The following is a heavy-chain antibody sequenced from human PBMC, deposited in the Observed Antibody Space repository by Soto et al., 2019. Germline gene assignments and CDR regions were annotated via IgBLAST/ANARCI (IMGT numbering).Heavy chain of an antibody. J-gene: IGHJ4*02. CDR1: GGSITSSGSA. V-gene: IGHV4-39*01. CDR3: ASHIHNQGFEYYFAS. CDR2: IDYSGNI. D-gene: IGHD1-1*01. Sequence: QLQLQESGPGLVKPSETLSLTCNAAGGSITSSGSAWGWIRQSPGKGLEWIGTIDYSGNIYYIPCRKSRITISVDTSKNQISLKLSSVTAADSAVYYCASHIHNQGFEYYFASWGQGTLVTVSS.